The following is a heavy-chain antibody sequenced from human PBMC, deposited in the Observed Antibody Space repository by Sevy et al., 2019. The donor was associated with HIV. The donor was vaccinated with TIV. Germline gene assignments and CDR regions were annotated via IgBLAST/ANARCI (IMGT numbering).Heavy chain of an antibody. CDR1: GYTLSELS. Sequence: ASVKVSCKVSGYTLSELSMHWVRLAPGKGLEWMGSFDPEDEETTYAQKFQGRVTMTEGTSTDTAYMELSSLRSEDTAVYYCATTKDYYDSSGSPFDYWGQGTLVTVSS. CDR2: FDPEDEET. CDR3: ATTKDYYDSSGSPFDY. V-gene: IGHV1-24*01. D-gene: IGHD3-22*01. J-gene: IGHJ4*02.